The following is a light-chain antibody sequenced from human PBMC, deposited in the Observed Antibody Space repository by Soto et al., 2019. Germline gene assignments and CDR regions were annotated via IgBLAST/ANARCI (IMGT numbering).Light chain of an antibody. CDR2: EVS. V-gene: IGLV2-8*01. CDR1: SSDVGGYNY. Sequence: QSVLTQPPSASGSPGQSVTISCTGTSSDVGGYNYVSWYQQHPGKAPKLMISEVSKRPSGVPDRFSGSKSGNTASLTVSGLQAEDEAAYYCSSYADSIVRFGGGTKLNVL. CDR3: SSYADSIVR. J-gene: IGLJ2*01.